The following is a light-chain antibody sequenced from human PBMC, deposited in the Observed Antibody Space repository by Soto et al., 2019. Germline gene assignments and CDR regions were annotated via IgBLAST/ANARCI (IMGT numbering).Light chain of an antibody. CDR3: QSYDSSLINYV. CDR2: GSS. J-gene: IGLJ1*01. Sequence: QSVLTQPPSVSGAPGQRVTISCTGSTSNIGADYDVHGYQQLPGTAPKLLIYGSSDRPSGVPDRFSGSKSGTSASLAITGLQAEDEADYYCQSYDSSLINYVFGTGTKVTVL. V-gene: IGLV1-40*01. CDR1: TSNIGADYD.